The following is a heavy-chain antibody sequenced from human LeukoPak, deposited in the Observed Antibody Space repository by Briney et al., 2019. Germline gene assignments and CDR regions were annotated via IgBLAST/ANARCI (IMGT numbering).Heavy chain of an antibody. V-gene: IGHV3-74*01. CDR1: GFTFSSYW. Sequence: GSLRLSCAAPGFTFSSYWMHWVRQTPEKGLVWVSRIDTDGSSTIYADSVKGRFTISRDNAKNTLFLQMNSLRAEDTAVYYCTRGYVGIDYWGQGTLVNVSS. CDR2: IDTDGSST. J-gene: IGHJ4*02. CDR3: TRGYVGIDY. D-gene: IGHD5-12*01.